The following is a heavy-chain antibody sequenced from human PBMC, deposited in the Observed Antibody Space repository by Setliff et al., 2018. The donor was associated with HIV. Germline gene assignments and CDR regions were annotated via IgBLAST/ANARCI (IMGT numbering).Heavy chain of an antibody. J-gene: IGHJ4*02. CDR3: ARLEKEFTFGGIIVTYYFDY. Sequence: SETLSLTCAVYGGSFSGYYWSWIRPPPGKGLEWIGEINHSGSTNYNPSIKSRVTISVDTSKNPFSLKLSSVTCADTAVYYCARLEKEFTFGGIIVTYYFDYWGQGTLVTVSS. D-gene: IGHD3-16*02. V-gene: IGHV4-34*01. CDR2: INHSGST. CDR1: GGSFSGYY.